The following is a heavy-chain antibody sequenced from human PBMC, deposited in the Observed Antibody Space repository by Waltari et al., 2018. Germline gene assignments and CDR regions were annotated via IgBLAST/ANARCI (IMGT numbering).Heavy chain of an antibody. Sequence: QVQLQESGPGLVRPSETLSLICSVSGDSITNYYWGWVRQPPGNGLEWLGYIAHSGTTRYNPSLKSRVTISVDRSKKQFSLRLDCVTAADTAVYYCARSFDFWSGYPLDYWGRGTLVTVSS. CDR1: GDSITNYY. D-gene: IGHD3-3*01. J-gene: IGHJ4*02. CDR2: IAHSGTT. V-gene: IGHV4-59*01. CDR3: ARSFDFWSGYPLDY.